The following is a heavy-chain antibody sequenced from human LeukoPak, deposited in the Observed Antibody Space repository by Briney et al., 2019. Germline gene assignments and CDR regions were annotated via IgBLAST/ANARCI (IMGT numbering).Heavy chain of an antibody. CDR2: IIPILGIA. CDR1: GYTFTSYA. J-gene: IGHJ4*02. V-gene: IGHV1-69*04. D-gene: IGHD6-19*01. CDR3: ASDGQWPPWFDC. Sequence: SVKVSCKASGYTFTSYAISWVRQAPGQGLEWMGRIIPILGIANYAQKFQGRVTITADKSTSTAYMELSSLRSEDTAVYYCASDGQWPPWFDCWGQGTLVTVSS.